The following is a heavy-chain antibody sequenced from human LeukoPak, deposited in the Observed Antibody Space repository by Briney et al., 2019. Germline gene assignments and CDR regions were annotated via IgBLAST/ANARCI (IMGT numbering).Heavy chain of an antibody. Sequence: SETLSLTCTVSGGSISSGSYYWSWIRQPAGKGLEWIGRIYTSGSTNYNPSLKSRATISVDTSKNQFSLKLSSVTAADTAVYYCARDAPDDSSGYSSWYFDYWGQGTLATVSS. CDR3: ARDAPDDSSGYSSWYFDY. CDR2: IYTSGST. CDR1: GGSISSGSYY. D-gene: IGHD3-22*01. V-gene: IGHV4-61*02. J-gene: IGHJ4*02.